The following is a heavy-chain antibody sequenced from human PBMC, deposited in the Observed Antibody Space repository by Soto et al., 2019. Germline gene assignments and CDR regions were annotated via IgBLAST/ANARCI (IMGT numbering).Heavy chain of an antibody. CDR3: ARDAYYGSGNYYNGYYCYGMDV. D-gene: IGHD3-10*01. J-gene: IGHJ6*02. Sequence: SVKVSCTASGCTFSSYAFSWVRQAPGQGLERLGGIMPIFGRADYAQKFRGRVTITADESTSTAHMELSSLRSEDTAVYYCARDAYYGSGNYYNGYYCYGMDVWGQGTTVTVSS. CDR1: GCTFSSYA. V-gene: IGHV1-69*13. CDR2: IMPIFGRA.